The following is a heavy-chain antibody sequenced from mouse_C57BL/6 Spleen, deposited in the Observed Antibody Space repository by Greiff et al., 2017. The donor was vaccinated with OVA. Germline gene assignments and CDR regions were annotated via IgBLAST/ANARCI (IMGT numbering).Heavy chain of an antibody. V-gene: IGHV5-9-1*02. J-gene: IGHJ2*01. Sequence: EVMLVESGEGLVKPGGSLKLSCAASGFTFSSYAMSWVRQTPEKRLEWVAYISSGGDYIYYADTVKGRFTISRDNARNTLYLQMSSLKSEDTAMYYCTRDYSNYVGFDYWGQGTTLTVSS. CDR2: ISSGGDYI. D-gene: IGHD2-5*01. CDR3: TRDYSNYVGFDY. CDR1: GFTFSSYA.